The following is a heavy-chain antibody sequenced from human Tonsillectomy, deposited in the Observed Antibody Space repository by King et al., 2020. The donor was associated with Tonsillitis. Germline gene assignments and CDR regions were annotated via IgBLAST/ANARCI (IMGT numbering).Heavy chain of an antibody. V-gene: IGHV3-21*06. D-gene: IGHD5-18*01. J-gene: IGHJ4*02. Sequence: VQLVESGGGQVKPGESLRLSCVASALTFSSYTMNWVRQAPGKGLEWVSSISPRSSYIYYADSVKGRFTISRDNARNLSYLQMNSLRAEDTAVYYCARERGDSYGFDYWGRGTLVTVSS. CDR2: ISPRSSYI. CDR1: ALTFSSYT. CDR3: ARERGDSYGFDY.